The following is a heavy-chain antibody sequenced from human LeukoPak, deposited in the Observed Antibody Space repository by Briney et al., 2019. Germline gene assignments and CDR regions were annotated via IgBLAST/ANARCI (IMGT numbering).Heavy chain of an antibody. CDR1: GGSISSSTYY. V-gene: IGHV4-39*01. J-gene: IGHJ4*02. Sequence: PSETLSLTCTVSGGSISSSTYYWAWIRRPPGKGLEWIATIHHSGSTYYKPSLRSGVTISVDTSRNQFSLKLSSVTVADTAVYYCARLGGYYDPPGYWGQGTLVTVSS. D-gene: IGHD3-22*01. CDR3: ARLGGYYDPPGY. CDR2: IHHSGST.